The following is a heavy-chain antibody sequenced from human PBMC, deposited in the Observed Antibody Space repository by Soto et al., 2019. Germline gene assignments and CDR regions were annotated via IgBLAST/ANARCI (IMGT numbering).Heavy chain of an antibody. D-gene: IGHD3-22*01. CDR2: IDPSGNGT. Sequence: QVQLVQSGAEVKKHGASVKVSCKASGHTLINYYMHWVRQAPGQGLDWLGKIDPSGNGTSYAERFQGRITLTSDTSTNTVYVELSSLRSEDTAIYYCAINYYDSSAYLYWGQGTLVTVSS. V-gene: IGHV1-46*01. CDR1: GHTLINYY. CDR3: AINYYDSSAYLY. J-gene: IGHJ4*02.